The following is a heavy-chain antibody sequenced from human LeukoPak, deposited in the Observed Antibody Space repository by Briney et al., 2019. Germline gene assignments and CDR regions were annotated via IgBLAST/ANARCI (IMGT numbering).Heavy chain of an antibody. CDR3: ARDPAYYYDSSGYLDY. J-gene: IGHJ4*02. V-gene: IGHV3-7*01. Sequence: GGSLRLSCAASGFTFSSYGMSWVRQAPWKGLERVANIKQDGSEKYYVDSVKGRFTISRDNAKNSLYLQMNSLRAEDTAVYYCARDPAYYYDSSGYLDYWGQGTLVTASS. CDR1: GFTFSSYG. CDR2: IKQDGSEK. D-gene: IGHD3-22*01.